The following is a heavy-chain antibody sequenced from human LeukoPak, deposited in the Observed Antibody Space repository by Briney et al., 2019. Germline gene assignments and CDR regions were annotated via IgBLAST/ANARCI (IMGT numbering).Heavy chain of an antibody. D-gene: IGHD2-15*01. CDR1: GYTFTTYY. CDR3: AREGYCSGASCHSGAHFQH. CDR2: SNLSGGAT. V-gene: IGHV1-46*01. J-gene: IGHJ1*01. Sequence: ASVKVSCKASGYTFTTYYMYWLRQAPGQGLEWMGISNLSGGATTYAQNFQGRVTMTRDMSTSTVYMELSSLRSADTAVYYCAREGYCSGASCHSGAHFQHWGQGTLVTVSS.